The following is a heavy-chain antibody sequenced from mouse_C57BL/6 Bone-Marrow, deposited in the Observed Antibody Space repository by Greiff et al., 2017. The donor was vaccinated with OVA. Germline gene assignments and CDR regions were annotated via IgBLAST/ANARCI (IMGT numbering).Heavy chain of an antibody. CDR3: ARDGGNYVTWFAY. J-gene: IGHJ3*01. Sequence: ESGPGLVKPSQSLSLTCSVTGYSITRGYYWNWIRQFPGNKLEWMGYISYDGSNNYNPSLKNRISITRDTSKNQFFLKLNSVTTEDTATYYCARDGGNYVTWFAYWGQGTLVTVSA. CDR2: ISYDGSN. D-gene: IGHD1-1*02. CDR1: GYSITRGYY. V-gene: IGHV3-6*01.